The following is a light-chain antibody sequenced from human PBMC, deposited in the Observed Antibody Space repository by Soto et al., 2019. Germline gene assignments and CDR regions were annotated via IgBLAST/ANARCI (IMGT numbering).Light chain of an antibody. CDR3: MQCIELPYT. Sequence: DVVLTQSPLSLFVTPGQRASISCRSTQSLLHRDRKTYFYWFLQKEGQHPQLLIYEVSNRFTGVSDRLSGSGSGTDFTLKISRVEADDVGIYYCMQCIELPYTFGQGTRLEIK. CDR2: EVS. CDR1: QSLLHRDRKTY. V-gene: IGKV2D-29*01. J-gene: IGKJ5*01.